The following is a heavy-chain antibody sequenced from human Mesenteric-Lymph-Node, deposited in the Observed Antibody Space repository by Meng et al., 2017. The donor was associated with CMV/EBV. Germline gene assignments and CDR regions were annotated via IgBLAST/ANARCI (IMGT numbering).Heavy chain of an antibody. V-gene: IGHV3-7*01. CDR3: ARDMIVVVPAAISYYFDY. J-gene: IGHJ4*02. D-gene: IGHD2-2*01. CDR1: GGSISSSSYY. Sequence: ETLSLTCTVSGGSISSSSYYWGWIRQPPGKGLEWVANIKQDGSEKYYVDSVKGRFTISRDNAKNSLYLQMNSLRAEDTAVYYCARDMIVVVPAAISYYFDYWGQGTLVTVSS. CDR2: IKQDGSEK.